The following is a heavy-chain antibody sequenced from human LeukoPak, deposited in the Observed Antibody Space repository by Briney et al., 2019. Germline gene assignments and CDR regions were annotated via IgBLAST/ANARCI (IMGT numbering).Heavy chain of an antibody. CDR1: GYSISSGYY. D-gene: IGHD4-17*01. Sequence: SETLSLTCTVSGYSISSGYYWGWIRQPPRKGLEWIGSIYHSGSTYYNPSLKSRVTISVDTSKNQFSLKLSSVTAADTAVYYCARGLGGAPTTVLSWGQGTLVTVSS. CDR3: ARGLGGAPTTVLS. J-gene: IGHJ5*02. CDR2: IYHSGST. V-gene: IGHV4-38-2*02.